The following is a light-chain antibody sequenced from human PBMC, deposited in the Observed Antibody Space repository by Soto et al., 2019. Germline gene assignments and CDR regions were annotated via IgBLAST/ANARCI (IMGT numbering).Light chain of an antibody. Sequence: DIQMTQSPSTLSASVGDRVTITCRASQSINTWLAWLQQKPGKAPRLLIYDASSLDSGVPSRFSGSGSGTEFPLTISSLQPDDSASYYCQQYNRYSNTFGQGTKLEIK. J-gene: IGKJ2*01. V-gene: IGKV1-5*01. CDR3: QQYNRYSNT. CDR1: QSINTW. CDR2: DAS.